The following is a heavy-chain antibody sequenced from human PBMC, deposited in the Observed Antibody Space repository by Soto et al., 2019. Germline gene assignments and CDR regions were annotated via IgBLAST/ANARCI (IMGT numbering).Heavy chain of an antibody. CDR3: ARDFKRYSSPSGRCEC. Sequence: PSETLSLTCTVSGDSISSGDYYWSWIRHPPGKGLEWIGCIYYSGNTYYNPSLKRRFSISVDTSKNQLSLQLSSVTVADTAVYYCARDFKRYSSPSGRCECWGLGTRGRISS. V-gene: IGHV4-30-4*01. CDR1: GDSISSGDYY. CDR2: IYYSGNT. J-gene: IGHJ4*02. D-gene: IGHD6-6*01.